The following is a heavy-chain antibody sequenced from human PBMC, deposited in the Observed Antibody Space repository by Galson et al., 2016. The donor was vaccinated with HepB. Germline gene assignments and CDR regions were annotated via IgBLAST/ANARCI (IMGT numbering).Heavy chain of an antibody. D-gene: IGHD3-16*01. Sequence: SLRLSCAASGFTFSNYWMSWVRQAPGKGLECVANLKQDGSDKYYVDSVMGRFTISRDNAKNSLYLQMNSLSAEDTAVYYCATGGPRGISDAFGFWGQGTTVSVPS. V-gene: IGHV3-7*01. J-gene: IGHJ6*02. CDR2: LKQDGSDK. CDR3: ATGGPRGISDAFGF. CDR1: GFTFSNYW.